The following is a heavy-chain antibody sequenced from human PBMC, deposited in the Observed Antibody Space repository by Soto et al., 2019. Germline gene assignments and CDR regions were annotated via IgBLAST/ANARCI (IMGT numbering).Heavy chain of an antibody. CDR3: ARDSHASTGYYDY. V-gene: IGHV3-20*01. CDR2: TNWNGATT. J-gene: IGHJ4*02. CDR1: GFTFDDYS. Sequence: EVQLVVSGGGVVRPGGSMRLSCTASGFTFDDYSMTWVRQIPGKGLEWVSTTNWNGATTAYADSVRGRFTISRDNAKNSLYLQLDTVTAEDTAFYHCARDSHASTGYYDYWGKGTLVPVSS. D-gene: IGHD2-8*02.